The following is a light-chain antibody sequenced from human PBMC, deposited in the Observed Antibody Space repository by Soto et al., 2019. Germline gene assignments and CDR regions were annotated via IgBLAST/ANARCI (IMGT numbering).Light chain of an antibody. Sequence: QSALTQPASVSGSPGQSITISCSGSSGDVGNYDLVSWYQQIPGKAPQLMIFEVSRRPSRVSDRFSGSKSGNTASLTISGLQAEDEGDFYCCSYAGNGAWVCGGGTKVTVL. CDR2: EVS. CDR1: SGDVGNYDL. J-gene: IGLJ3*02. V-gene: IGLV2-23*02. CDR3: CSYAGNGAWV.